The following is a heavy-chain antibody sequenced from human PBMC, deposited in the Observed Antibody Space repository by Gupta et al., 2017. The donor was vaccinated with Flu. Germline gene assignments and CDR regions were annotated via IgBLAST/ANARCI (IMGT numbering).Heavy chain of an antibody. CDR3: VRRYFDTRGYPFDY. Sequence: RQAPGKGLEWVSSIGRDPAYIFYADSVRGRFTTSRDNAQSSLFLQMDSLRAEDTAVYFCVRRYFDTRGYPFDYWGQGTLVTVS. CDR2: IGRDPAYI. V-gene: IGHV3-21*01. J-gene: IGHJ4*02. D-gene: IGHD3-22*01.